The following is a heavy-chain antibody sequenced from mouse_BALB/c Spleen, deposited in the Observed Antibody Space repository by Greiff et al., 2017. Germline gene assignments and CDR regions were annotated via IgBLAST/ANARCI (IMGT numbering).Heavy chain of an antibody. V-gene: IGHV2-5-1*01. D-gene: IGHD2-14*01. CDR1: GFSLTSYG. J-gene: IGHJ4*01. Sequence: VQLVESGPSLVQPSQSLSITCTVSGFSLTSYGVHWVRQSPGKGLEWLGVIWRGGSTDYNAAFMSRLSITKDNSKSQVFFKMNSLQADDTAIYYCAKEGDRYYAMDYWGQGTSVTVSS. CDR3: AKEGDRYYAMDY. CDR2: IWRGGST.